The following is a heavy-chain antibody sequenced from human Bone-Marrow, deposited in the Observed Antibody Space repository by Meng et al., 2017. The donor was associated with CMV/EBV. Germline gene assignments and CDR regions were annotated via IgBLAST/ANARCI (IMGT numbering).Heavy chain of an antibody. CDR1: GGSFSGYY. D-gene: IGHD3-3*01. CDR2: INHSGST. Sequence: SETLSLTCAVYGGSFSGYYWSWIRQPPGKGLEWIGEINHSGSTNYNPSLKSRVTISVDTSKNQFSLKLSSVTAADTAVYYCARESEHYDFWSGYYSGGYYYYGMDVWGQGTTVTVSS. CDR3: ARESEHYDFWSGYYSGGYYYYGMDV. V-gene: IGHV4-34*01. J-gene: IGHJ6*02.